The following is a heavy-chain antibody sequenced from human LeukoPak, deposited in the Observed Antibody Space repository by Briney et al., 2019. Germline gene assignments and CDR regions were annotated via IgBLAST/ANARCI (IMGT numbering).Heavy chain of an antibody. CDR3: ARLVLSYGNAFDH. CDR2: IKHSGST. Sequence: SETLSLTCAVYGGSFSDYYWSWIRQPPGKGLEWIGEIKHSGSTNYNPSLKSRVTISVDTSKNQFSLGLSSVTAADTAVYYCARLVLSYGNAFDHWGQGTPVTVSS. D-gene: IGHD3-16*01. V-gene: IGHV4-34*01. CDR1: GGSFSDYY. J-gene: IGHJ4*02.